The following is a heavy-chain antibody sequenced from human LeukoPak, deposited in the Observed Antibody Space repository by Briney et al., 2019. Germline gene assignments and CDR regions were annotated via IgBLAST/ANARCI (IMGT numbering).Heavy chain of an antibody. Sequence: GGSLRLSCAASGFNFSSYDMKWVSQARGKGLEWLSYIRRSGSTIYYTDSVKGRFTISRDNAKNSLFLQMNSLRAEDTAVYYCASSALTGVAFDTWGQGTMVTVSS. J-gene: IGHJ3*02. CDR1: GFNFSSYD. CDR3: ASSALTGVAFDT. CDR2: IRRSGSTI. V-gene: IGHV3-48*03.